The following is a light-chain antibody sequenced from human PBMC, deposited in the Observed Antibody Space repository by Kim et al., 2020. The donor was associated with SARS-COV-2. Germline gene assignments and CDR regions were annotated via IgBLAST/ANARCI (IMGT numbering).Light chain of an antibody. CDR1: QSVSNY. J-gene: IGKJ4*01. V-gene: IGKV3-11*01. Sequence: EIVLTQSPATLSLSPGERATLSCRASQSVSNYLAWYQQKPGQAPRLLIYDASRGAAGIPARFSGSGSGTDFTPTISSLEPEDFAIYYCQQRSNWPPLTFGGGTKVDIK. CDR3: QQRSNWPPLT. CDR2: DAS.